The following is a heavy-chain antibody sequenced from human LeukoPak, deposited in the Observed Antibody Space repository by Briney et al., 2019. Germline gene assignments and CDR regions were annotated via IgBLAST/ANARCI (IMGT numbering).Heavy chain of an antibody. D-gene: IGHD1-26*01. CDR3: ARSEGATASAFDI. V-gene: IGHV1-46*01. CDR2: INPSGGST. J-gene: IGHJ3*02. CDR1: GYTFTSYY. Sequence: GASVNVSCKASGYTFTSYYMHWVRQAPGQGLEWMGIINPSGGSTSYAQKFQGRVTMTRDTSTSTVYMELSSLRSEDTAVYYCARSEGATASAFDIWGQGTMVTVSS.